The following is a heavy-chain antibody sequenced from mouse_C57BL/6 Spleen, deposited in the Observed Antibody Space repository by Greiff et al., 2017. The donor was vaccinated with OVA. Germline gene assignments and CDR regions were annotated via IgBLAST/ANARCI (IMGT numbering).Heavy chain of an antibody. CDR2: ISAGGSYT. CDR3: ARAPLNWEGFAY. J-gene: IGHJ3*01. D-gene: IGHD4-1*01. Sequence: EVKLMESGGGLVKPGGSLKLSCAASGFTFSSYAMSWVRQTPEKRLEWVATISAGGSYTYYPENVKGRLTISRDNAKNNLYLQMSHLKSEDTAMYYCARAPLNWEGFAYWGQGTLVTVSA. CDR1: GFTFSSYA. V-gene: IGHV5-4*03.